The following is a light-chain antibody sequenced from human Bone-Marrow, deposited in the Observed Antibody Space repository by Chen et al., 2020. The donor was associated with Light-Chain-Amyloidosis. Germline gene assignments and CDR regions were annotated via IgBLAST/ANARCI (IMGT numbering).Light chain of an antibody. CDR1: SSDVGAHNY. CDR3: SSSRV. CDR2: EVI. J-gene: IGLJ1*01. Sequence: QPALTQPPSASGSPGQSVTISCSGTSSDVGAHNYVSWYQQHPGKAPKLIITEVILRPSGVPDRFSGSKSGNTAALTVSGLQPEDEADYYCSSSRVFGTGTTVTVL. V-gene: IGLV2-8*01.